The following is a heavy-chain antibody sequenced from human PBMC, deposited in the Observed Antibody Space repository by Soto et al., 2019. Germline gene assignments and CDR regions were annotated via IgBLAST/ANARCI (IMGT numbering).Heavy chain of an antibody. V-gene: IGHV3-21*01. Sequence: GGSLRLSCAASGFTFSSYSMNWVRQAPGKGLEWVSSISSSSSYIYYADSVKGRFTISRDNAKNSLYLQMNSLRAEDTAVYYCARDRYCSGGSCYFLHLGEDFDYWGQGTLVTVSS. CDR2: ISSSSSYI. J-gene: IGHJ4*02. CDR1: GFTFSSYS. CDR3: ARDRYCSGGSCYFLHLGEDFDY. D-gene: IGHD2-15*01.